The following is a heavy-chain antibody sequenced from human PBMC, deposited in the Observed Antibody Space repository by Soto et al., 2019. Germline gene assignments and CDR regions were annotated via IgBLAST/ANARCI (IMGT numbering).Heavy chain of an antibody. Sequence: SETLSLTCTVSGGSISSYYWSWIRQPPGKGLEWIGYIYYSGSTNYNPSLRSRVTISVDTSKNQFSLKLSSVTAADTAVYYCARGKISSSWYKWQQTNWFDPWGQGTLVTVSS. CDR2: IYYSGST. D-gene: IGHD6-13*01. CDR1: GGSISSYY. CDR3: ARGKISSSWYKWQQTNWFDP. J-gene: IGHJ5*02. V-gene: IGHV4-59*01.